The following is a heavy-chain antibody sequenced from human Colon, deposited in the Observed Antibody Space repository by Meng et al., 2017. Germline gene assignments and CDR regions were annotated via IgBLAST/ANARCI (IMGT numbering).Heavy chain of an antibody. CDR2: IYYNGNT. Sequence: QVQLQESGPGLVKPSQTLSLTCTVPGGSISSGDYYWSWIRQPPGKGLEWIGYIYYNGNTYYNPSLKSRLTISVDTSKNQFSLKLSSVTAADTAVYYCARHPQFGTTMIEYWGQGTLVTVSS. CDR1: GGSISSGDYY. CDR3: ARHPQFGTTMIEY. V-gene: IGHV4-30-4*01. D-gene: IGHD1-7*01. J-gene: IGHJ4*02.